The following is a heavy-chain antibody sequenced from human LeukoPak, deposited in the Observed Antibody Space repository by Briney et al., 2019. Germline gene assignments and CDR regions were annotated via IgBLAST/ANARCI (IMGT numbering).Heavy chain of an antibody. CDR1: GFSFSIYW. CDR3: ARDPAAWDY. CDR2: INQDGSEE. Sequence: QPGGSLRLSCAASGFSFSIYWMTWVRQAPGKGLEWVANINQDGSEEYYVDSVKGRFTIPRDNAKNSLYLQMNSLRAEDTAVYYCARDPAAWDYWGQGALVTVSS. D-gene: IGHD2-2*01. J-gene: IGHJ4*02. V-gene: IGHV3-7*01.